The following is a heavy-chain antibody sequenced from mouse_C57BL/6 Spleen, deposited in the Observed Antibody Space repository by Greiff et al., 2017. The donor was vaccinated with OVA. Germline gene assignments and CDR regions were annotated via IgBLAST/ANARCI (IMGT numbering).Heavy chain of an antibody. Sequence: EVKLMESGGGLVKPGGSLKLSCAASGFTFSDYGMHWVRQAPEKGLEWVAYISSGSSTIYYADTVKGRFTFSRDNAKNTLYLQMTSLRSEDTAMYYCAKGSYYYAMDYWGQGTSVTVSS. CDR2: ISSGSSTI. J-gene: IGHJ4*01. V-gene: IGHV5-17*01. CDR1: GFTFSDYG. CDR3: AKGSYYYAMDY.